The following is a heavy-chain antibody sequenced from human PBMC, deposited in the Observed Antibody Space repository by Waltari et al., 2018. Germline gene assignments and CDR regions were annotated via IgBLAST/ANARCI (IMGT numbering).Heavy chain of an antibody. CDR1: GGSFSGYS. CDR3: ASSTAGGAAFDI. Sequence: QVQLQQWGAGLLKPSETLSLTCAVYGGSFSGYSWSWARQPPGKGLEGIGEINHSGSTNYNPSLKSRVTISVDTSKNQFSLKLSSVTAADTAVYYCASSTAGGAAFDIWGQGTMVTVSS. CDR2: INHSGST. J-gene: IGHJ3*02. D-gene: IGHD3-10*01. V-gene: IGHV4-34*01.